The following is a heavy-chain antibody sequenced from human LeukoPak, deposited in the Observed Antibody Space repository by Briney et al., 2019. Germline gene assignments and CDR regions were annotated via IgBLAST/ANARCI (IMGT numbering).Heavy chain of an antibody. Sequence: PSETLSSTCTVSGGSISSSSYYLGWIRQPPGKVLEWIGSIYYSGSTYYNPSLKSRVTISVDTSKNQFSLKLSSVTAADTAVYYCARDGVEMATVDAFDIWGQGTMVTVSS. D-gene: IGHD5-24*01. CDR3: ARDGVEMATVDAFDI. CDR2: IYYSGST. CDR1: GGSISSSSYY. J-gene: IGHJ3*02. V-gene: IGHV4-39*07.